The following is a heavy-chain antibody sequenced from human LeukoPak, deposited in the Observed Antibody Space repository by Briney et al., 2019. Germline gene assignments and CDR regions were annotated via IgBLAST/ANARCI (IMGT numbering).Heavy chain of an antibody. CDR2: IRYDGSNK. CDR3: AKGVGDSSGYYSPFDY. J-gene: IGHJ4*02. Sequence: GGSLRLSCAASGFTFSSYGMHWVRQAPGKGLEGVAVIRYDGSNKYYADSVKGRFTISRDNSKNTLYLQMNSLRAEDTAVYYCAKGVGDSSGYYSPFDYWGQGTLVTVSS. D-gene: IGHD3-22*01. V-gene: IGHV3-30*02. CDR1: GFTFSSYG.